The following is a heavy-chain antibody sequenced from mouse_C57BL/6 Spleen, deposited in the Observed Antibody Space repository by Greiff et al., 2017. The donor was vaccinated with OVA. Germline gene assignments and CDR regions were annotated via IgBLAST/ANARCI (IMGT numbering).Heavy chain of an antibody. J-gene: IGHJ4*01. V-gene: IGHV5-17*01. CDR3: ARRGTVVDDAMDY. D-gene: IGHD1-1*01. Sequence: EVKLVESGGGLVKPGGSLKLSCAASGFTFSDYGMHWVRQAPEKGLEWVAYISSGSSTIYYADTVKGRFTISRDNAKNTLFLQMTSLRSEDTAVYYCARRGTVVDDAMDYWGQGTSVTVSS. CDR2: ISSGSSTI. CDR1: GFTFSDYG.